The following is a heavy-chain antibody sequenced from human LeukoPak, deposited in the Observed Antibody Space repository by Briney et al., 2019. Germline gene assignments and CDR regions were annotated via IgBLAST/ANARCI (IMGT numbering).Heavy chain of an antibody. CDR1: GGSISSYY. Sequence: SETLSLTCTVSGGSISSYYWSWIRQPPPKGLEWIGYIYYSGSTNYNPSLKSRVTISVDTSKNQFSLKLSSVTAADTAVYYCARGAFVDTAMVLSYWGQGTLVTVSS. D-gene: IGHD5-18*01. V-gene: IGHV4-59*01. CDR3: ARGAFVDTAMVLSY. CDR2: IYYSGST. J-gene: IGHJ4*02.